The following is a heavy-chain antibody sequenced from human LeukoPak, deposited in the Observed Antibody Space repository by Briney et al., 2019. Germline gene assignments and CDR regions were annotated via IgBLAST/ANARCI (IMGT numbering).Heavy chain of an antibody. V-gene: IGHV1-46*01. CDR3: ASGITIFGVVKY. J-gene: IGHJ4*02. CDR1: GYTFTSYY. CDR2: INPSGGST. Sequence: EASVKVSCKASGYTFTSYYMHWVRQAPGQGLEWMGIINPSGGSTNYAQNFQGRVTMTRDTSTSTIYMELSSLRSEDTAVYYCASGITIFGVVKYWGQGTLVTVSS. D-gene: IGHD3-3*01.